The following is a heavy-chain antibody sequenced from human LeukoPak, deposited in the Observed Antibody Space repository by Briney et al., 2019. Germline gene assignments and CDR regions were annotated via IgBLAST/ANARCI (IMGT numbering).Heavy chain of an antibody. CDR2: MNPNSGNT. J-gene: IGHJ4*02. CDR3: ARASKGIAAAGNVY. V-gene: IGHV1-8*01. CDR1: EYTFTSYD. D-gene: IGHD6-13*01. Sequence: ASVKVSCKASEYTFTSYDINWVRQATGQGLEWMGWMNPNSGNTGYAQKFQGRVTMTRNTSISTAYMELSSLRSEDTAVYYCARASKGIAAAGNVYWGQGTLVTVSS.